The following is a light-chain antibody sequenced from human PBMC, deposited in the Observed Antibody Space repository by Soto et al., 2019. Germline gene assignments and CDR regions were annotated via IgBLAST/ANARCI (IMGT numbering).Light chain of an antibody. Sequence: IQLTQSPSSLSASVGDRVTITCQASRGISGYLAWYQQKPGKPPKLLVYSASTLQSGVPSRFSGSGSGPDFTLTISSLQPEDSATYFCQQLNSYPQTFGQGTRLEIK. CDR3: QQLNSYPQT. V-gene: IGKV1-9*01. CDR2: SAS. CDR1: RGISGY. J-gene: IGKJ5*01.